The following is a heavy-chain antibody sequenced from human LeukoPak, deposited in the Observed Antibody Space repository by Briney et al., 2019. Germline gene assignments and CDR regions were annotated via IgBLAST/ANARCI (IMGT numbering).Heavy chain of an antibody. CDR2: MFIRGSA. CDR1: GGSISSHY. J-gene: IGHJ5*02. CDR3: ARDQGWVGVSVSLDL. D-gene: IGHD3-3*01. Sequence: PSETLSLTCTVSGGSISSHYWNWIRQPAGKGLEWIGRMFIRGSANYSPSLKSRVSMSLDKSRSQFSLNLSSVTAADTAMYYCARDQGWVGVSVSLDLWGPGTLVTVSS. V-gene: IGHV4-4*07.